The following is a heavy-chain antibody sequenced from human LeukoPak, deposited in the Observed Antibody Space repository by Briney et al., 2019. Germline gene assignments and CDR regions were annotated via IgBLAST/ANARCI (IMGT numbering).Heavy chain of an antibody. CDR1: GGTFSSYA. CDR2: IIPIFGTA. CDR3: ASVFDGSGSYYKGYYDSSGPFDY. Sequence: SVKVSCKASGGTFSSYAISWVRQAPGQGLEWMGGIIPIFGTANYAQKFQGRVTITADESTSTAYMELSSLRSEDTAVYYCASVFDGSGSYYKGYYDSSGPFDYWGQGTLVTVSS. D-gene: IGHD3-10*01. V-gene: IGHV1-69*13. J-gene: IGHJ4*02.